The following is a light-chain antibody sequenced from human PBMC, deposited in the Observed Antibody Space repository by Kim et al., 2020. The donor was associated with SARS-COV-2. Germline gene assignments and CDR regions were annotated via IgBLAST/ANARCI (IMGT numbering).Light chain of an antibody. V-gene: IGKV3-11*01. CDR1: QSVSSS. CDR3: QQHNNWPIT. J-gene: IGKJ5*01. CDR2: GTS. Sequence: EIVLTQSPATLSLSPGERAILSCRASQSVSSSLAWYQQKPGQAPRLLIYGTSTRATGIPARFSGSGSGTDFILTISSLESEDFAIYYCQQHNNWPITFGQGTRLEIK.